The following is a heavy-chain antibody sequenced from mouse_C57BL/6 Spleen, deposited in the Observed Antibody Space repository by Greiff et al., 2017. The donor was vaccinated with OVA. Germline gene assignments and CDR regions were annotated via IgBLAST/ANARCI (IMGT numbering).Heavy chain of an antibody. CDR2: ISSGSSTI. D-gene: IGHD1-1*01. CDR3: ARLITTVVGYAMDY. CDR1: GFTFSDYG. J-gene: IGHJ4*01. Sequence: EVQVVESGGGLVKPGGSLKLSCAASGFTFSDYGMHWVRQAPEKGLEWVAYISSGSSTIYYADTVKGRFTISRDNAKNTLFLQMTSLRSEDTAMYYCARLITTVVGYAMDYWGQGTSVTVSS. V-gene: IGHV5-17*01.